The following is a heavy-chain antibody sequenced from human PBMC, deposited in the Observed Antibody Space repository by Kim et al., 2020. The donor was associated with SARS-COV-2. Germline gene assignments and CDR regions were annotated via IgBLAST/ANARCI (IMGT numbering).Heavy chain of an antibody. CDR2: INSDGSSM. CDR1: GFSFSDYY. CDR3: VREPAN. J-gene: IGHJ4*02. Sequence: GGSLRLSCAASGFSFSDYYMNWIRQAPGKGLEWVAYINSDGSSMRYADSVNGRFSISRDNAKKSLSLHMNSLTPEDTAVYYFVREPANRGQGTLVTASS. V-gene: IGHV3-11*01.